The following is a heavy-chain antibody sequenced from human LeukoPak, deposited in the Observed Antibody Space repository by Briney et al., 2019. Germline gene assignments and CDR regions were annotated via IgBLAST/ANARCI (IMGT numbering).Heavy chain of an antibody. Sequence: ASETLSLTCAVYGGSFSGYYWSWLRQPPGKGLEGLGEINHSGSTNYNPSLKSRVTISVDTSKKQFSLKLSSVTAADTAVYYCARGRYSSGWYLDYWGQGTLVTVSS. V-gene: IGHV4-34*01. CDR2: INHSGST. CDR1: GGSFSGYY. J-gene: IGHJ4*02. CDR3: ARGRYSSGWYLDY. D-gene: IGHD6-19*01.